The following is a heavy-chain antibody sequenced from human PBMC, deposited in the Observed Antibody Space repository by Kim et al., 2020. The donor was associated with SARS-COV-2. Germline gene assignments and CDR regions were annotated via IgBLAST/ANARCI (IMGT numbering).Heavy chain of an antibody. D-gene: IGHD3-16*01. Sequence: ASVKVSCKASGYTFTSYGISWVRQAPGQGLEWMGWISAYNGNTNYAQKLQGRVTMTTDTSTSTAYMELRSLRSDDTAVYYCARGGLIRTRSTYYYGMDVWGQGTTVTVSS. CDR1: GYTFTSYG. V-gene: IGHV1-18*04. CDR2: ISAYNGNT. J-gene: IGHJ6*02. CDR3: ARGGLIRTRSTYYYGMDV.